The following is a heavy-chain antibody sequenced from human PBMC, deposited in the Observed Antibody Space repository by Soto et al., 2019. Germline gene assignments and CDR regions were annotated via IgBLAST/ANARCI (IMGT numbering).Heavy chain of an antibody. CDR1: GGTFSSCA. J-gene: IGHJ6*02. CDR3: ARATNNYYDSSGRYGMDV. D-gene: IGHD3-22*01. V-gene: IGHV1-69*13. CDR2: IIPIFGTA. Sequence: SVKVSCKASGGTFSSCAISWVRQARGQGLEWMGGIIPIFGTANYAQKFQGRVTITADESTSTAYMELSSLRSEDTAVYYCARATNNYYDSSGRYGMDVWGQGTTVTVSS.